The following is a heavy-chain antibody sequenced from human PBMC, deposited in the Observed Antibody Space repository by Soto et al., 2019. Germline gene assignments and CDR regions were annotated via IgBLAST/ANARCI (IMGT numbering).Heavy chain of an antibody. CDR2: ISYDGSNK. J-gene: IGHJ4*02. CDR1: GFTFSSYG. D-gene: IGHD1-26*01. CDR3: AKDLFYSGSPLECYFDY. Sequence: VGSLRLSCAASGFTFSSYGMHWVRQAPGKGLEWVAVISYDGSNKYYADSVKGRFTISRDNSKNTLYLQMNSLRAEDTAVYYCAKDLFYSGSPLECYFDYWGQGTLVTVSS. V-gene: IGHV3-30*18.